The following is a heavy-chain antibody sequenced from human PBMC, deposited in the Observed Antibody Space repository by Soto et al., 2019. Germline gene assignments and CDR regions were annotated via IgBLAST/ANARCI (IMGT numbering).Heavy chain of an antibody. D-gene: IGHD6-6*01. CDR3: ARGSIAARPVTRPAEDYYYYMDV. Sequence: GGSLRLSCAASGFTFSSYGMHWVRQAPGKGLEWVAVIWYDGSNKYYADSVKGRFTISRDNSKNTLYLQMNSLRAEDTAVYYCARGSIAARPVTRPAEDYYYYMDVWGKGTTVTVSS. CDR2: IWYDGSNK. J-gene: IGHJ6*03. V-gene: IGHV3-33*01. CDR1: GFTFSSYG.